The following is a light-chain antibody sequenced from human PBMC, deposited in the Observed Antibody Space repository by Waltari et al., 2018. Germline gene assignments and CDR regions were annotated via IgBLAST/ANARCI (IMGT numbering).Light chain of an antibody. Sequence: DIHMTQSPSLVSASAGDRVTITCRASQGISSWLSWCQQKPGKAPKLLIYAASTLQSSVPSMFSGSGSGTAFTLTTSGLQPEDFATKFCQQGNSFPPTFGQGTKVEV. CDR1: QGISSW. CDR2: AAS. V-gene: IGKV1-12*01. CDR3: QQGNSFPPT. J-gene: IGKJ1*01.